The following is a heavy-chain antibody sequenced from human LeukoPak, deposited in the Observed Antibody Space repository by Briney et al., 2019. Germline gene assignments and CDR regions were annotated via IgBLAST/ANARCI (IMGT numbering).Heavy chain of an antibody. CDR1: GGSISSSTYY. J-gene: IGHJ3*02. D-gene: IGHD1-26*01. Sequence: PSETLSLTCSVSGGSISSSTYYWGWIRQPPGKGLEWIGNIYNSGSTYYNPSLKSRVTISVDTSRNQFSLKLSSVTAADTAVYYCARSWWERQVDIWGQGTMVTVSS. CDR2: IYNSGST. CDR3: ARSWWERQVDI. V-gene: IGHV4-39*01.